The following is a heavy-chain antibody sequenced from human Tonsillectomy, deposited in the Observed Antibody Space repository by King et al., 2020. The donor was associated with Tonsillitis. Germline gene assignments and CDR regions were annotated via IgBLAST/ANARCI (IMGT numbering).Heavy chain of an antibody. D-gene: IGHD6-19*01. Sequence: VQLVESGGGLVQPGGSLRLSCAASGFTFSSYWMSWVRQAPGKGLEWVANIKKDGSEKYSVDSVKGRFTISRDNAKNSLYLQMNSLRAEDTAVYYCAREAPHIAVAGFDYWGQGTLVTVSS. CDR2: IKKDGSEK. V-gene: IGHV3-7*01. CDR1: GFTFSSYW. J-gene: IGHJ4*02. CDR3: AREAPHIAVAGFDY.